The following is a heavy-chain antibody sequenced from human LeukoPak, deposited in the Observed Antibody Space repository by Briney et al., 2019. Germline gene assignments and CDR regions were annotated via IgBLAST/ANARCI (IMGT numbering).Heavy chain of an antibody. CDR1: GFTFSSYD. Sequence: GGSLRLSCAASGFTFSSYDMHWVRQATGKGLEWVSAIGTAGDTYYPGSVKGRFTISRENAKNSLYLQMNSLRAGDTAVYYCARGGASSGSDEEGAFDIWGQGTMVTVSS. CDR2: IGTAGDT. J-gene: IGHJ3*02. D-gene: IGHD1-26*01. V-gene: IGHV3-13*01. CDR3: ARGGASSGSDEEGAFDI.